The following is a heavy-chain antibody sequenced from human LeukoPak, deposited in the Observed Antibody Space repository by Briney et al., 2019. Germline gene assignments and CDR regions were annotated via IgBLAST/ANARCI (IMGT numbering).Heavy chain of an antibody. CDR3: ARDPKRYCSGGSCYVDS. J-gene: IGHJ4*02. CDR1: GFAFSSYA. Sequence: GRSLRLSCAASGFAFSSYAMHWVRQAPGKGLEWVAIIQYDGSDKFYGDSVKGRFTISRDNSKNTLYLQMNNLRAEDTAVYCCARDPKRYCSGGSCYVDSWGQGTLVTVSS. CDR2: IQYDGSDK. V-gene: IGHV3-30-3*01. D-gene: IGHD2-15*01.